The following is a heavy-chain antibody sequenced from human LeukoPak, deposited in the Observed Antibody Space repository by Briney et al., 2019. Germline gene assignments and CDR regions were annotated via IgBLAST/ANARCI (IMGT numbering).Heavy chain of an antibody. CDR3: ARDSRIVGATGGSDY. V-gene: IGHV3-7*01. Sequence: GGSLRLSCEAFGFSVSDNYMTWVRQAPGKGLEWVANIKQDGSEKNYVDSVKGRFTISRDNAKNSLYLQMNSLRVEDTAVYYCARDSRIVGATGGSDYWGQGTLVTVSS. CDR2: IKQDGSEK. J-gene: IGHJ4*02. CDR1: GFSVSDNY. D-gene: IGHD1-26*01.